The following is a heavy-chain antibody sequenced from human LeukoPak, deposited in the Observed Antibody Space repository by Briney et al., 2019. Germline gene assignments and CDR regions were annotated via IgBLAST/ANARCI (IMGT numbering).Heavy chain of an antibody. D-gene: IGHD3-10*01. V-gene: IGHV4-30-4*01. CDR3: ARVYRPDYYGSGFDP. CDR2: IYYSGST. Sequence: SETLSLTCTVSGGSISSGDYYWSWIRQPPGKALEWIGYIYYSGSTYYNPSLKSRVTISVDTSKNQFSLKLSSVTAADTAVYYCARVYRPDYYGSGFDPWGQGTLVTVSS. J-gene: IGHJ5*02. CDR1: GGSISSGDYY.